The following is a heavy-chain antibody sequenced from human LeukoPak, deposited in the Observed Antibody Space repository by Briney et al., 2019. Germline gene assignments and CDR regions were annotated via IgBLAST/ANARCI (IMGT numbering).Heavy chain of an antibody. V-gene: IGHV4-59*01. J-gene: IGHJ4*02. Sequence: SETLSLTCTVSGGSISSNYWSWIRQPPGKGLEWIGYIYYSGSTNYNPSLKSRVTISVDTSKNQFSLKLRSVTAADTAVYYCARRSSGYYYFDYWGQGILVTVSS. CDR2: IYYSGST. CDR3: ARRSSGYYYFDY. D-gene: IGHD3-22*01. CDR1: GGSISSNY.